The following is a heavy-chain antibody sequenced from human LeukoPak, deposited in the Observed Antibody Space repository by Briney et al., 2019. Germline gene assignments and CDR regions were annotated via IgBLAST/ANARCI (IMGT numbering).Heavy chain of an antibody. V-gene: IGHV3-48*03. CDR2: ISSSGSAI. J-gene: IGHJ4*02. Sequence: PGGSLSLSCAASGFTFSSYEMNWVRQAPGKGLEWVSKISSSGSAIYYADSVKGRFTISRDNAKSTLYLQMNSLRAEETAVYYCARGGSLGYWGQGTLVTVSS. CDR1: GFTFSSYE. D-gene: IGHD6-19*01. CDR3: ARGGSLGY.